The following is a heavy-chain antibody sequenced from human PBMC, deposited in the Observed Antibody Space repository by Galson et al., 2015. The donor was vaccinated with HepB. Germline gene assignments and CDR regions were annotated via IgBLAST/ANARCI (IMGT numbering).Heavy chain of an antibody. J-gene: IGHJ6*02. D-gene: IGHD3-10*01. CDR3: ATDPQITMFRGVIPPPSYYSGMDV. V-gene: IGHV1-58*02. CDR2: IAVGRGNA. Sequence: SVKVSCKASGFTFSSSTIQWVRQARGQRLEWIGRIAVGRGNANYAPKFQERVTITRDTSTSTAYMELSSLRSEDTAMYYCATDPQITMFRGVIPPPSYYSGMDVWGQGTTVSVSS. CDR1: GFTFSSST.